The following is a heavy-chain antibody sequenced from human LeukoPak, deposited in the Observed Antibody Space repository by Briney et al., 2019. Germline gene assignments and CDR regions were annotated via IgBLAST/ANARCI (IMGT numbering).Heavy chain of an antibody. CDR1: GFTFSSYS. Sequence: TGGSLRLSCAASGFTFSSYSMNWVRQAPGKGLEWVSSISSSSSYIYYADSVKGRFTISRDNAKNSLYLQMNSLRAEDTAVYYCARLYDFWSGYYRPPGYYMDVWGKGTTVTVSS. CDR2: ISSSSSYI. CDR3: ARLYDFWSGYYRPPGYYMDV. D-gene: IGHD3-3*01. J-gene: IGHJ6*03. V-gene: IGHV3-21*01.